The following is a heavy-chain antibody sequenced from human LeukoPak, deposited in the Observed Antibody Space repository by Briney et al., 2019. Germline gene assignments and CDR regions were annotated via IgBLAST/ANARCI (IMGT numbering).Heavy chain of an antibody. J-gene: IGHJ6*03. CDR3: ARGRDYYDSSGYYPTYYYYYYMDV. CDR1: GGSMSSGSYY. CDR2: IYTSGST. V-gene: IGHV4-61*02. D-gene: IGHD3-22*01. Sequence: SETLSLTCTLSGGSMSSGSYYWSWIRQPAGKGLEWIGRIYTSGSTNYNPSLKSRVTISVDTSKNQFSMKLSSVTAADTAVYYCARGRDYYDSSGYYPTYYYYYYMDVWGKGTTVTVSS.